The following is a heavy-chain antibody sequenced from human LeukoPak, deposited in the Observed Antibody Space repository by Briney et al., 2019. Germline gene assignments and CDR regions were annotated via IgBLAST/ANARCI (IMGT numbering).Heavy chain of an antibody. V-gene: IGHV3-23*01. Sequence: GGSLRLSCVASGFTFSGFAMSWVRQAPGKGLEWVSTISGSGGSTYHADSVKGRFTISRDNSKNTLYLQMNSLRAEDTAVYYCAKDLGTNWGSLDAFDIWGQGTMVTVSS. D-gene: IGHD3-16*01. CDR1: GFTFSGFA. CDR3: AKDLGTNWGSLDAFDI. CDR2: ISGSGGST. J-gene: IGHJ3*02.